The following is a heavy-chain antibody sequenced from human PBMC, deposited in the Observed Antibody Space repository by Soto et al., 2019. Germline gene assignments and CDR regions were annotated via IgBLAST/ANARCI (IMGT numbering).Heavy chain of an antibody. CDR3: ARIAASGRGWDV. J-gene: IGHJ6*02. Sequence: EVQLVESGGGLVQPGGSLRLSCVDSGFTFSSYWMSWVRQAPVKGLEWVGNIKQDGSEENYVESEKGRFTISRDNAKNSMYLQMNSLRVEETAVCYCARIAASGRGWDVWGQGTTVVVSS. CDR2: IKQDGSEE. D-gene: IGHD6-13*01. CDR1: GFTFSSYW. V-gene: IGHV3-7*01.